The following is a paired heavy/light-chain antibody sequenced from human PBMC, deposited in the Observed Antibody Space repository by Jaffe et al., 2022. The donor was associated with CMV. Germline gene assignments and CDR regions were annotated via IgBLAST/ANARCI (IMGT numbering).Heavy chain of an antibody. CDR1: GGSISSNNW. CDR2: IQHSGNT. Sequence: QVQLQESGPGLVKPSGTLSLTCVVSGGSISSNNWWSWVRQSPGKGLEWIGEIQHSGNTNYNPSLKSRVTMSVDKSKNQFSLNLRSVTAADTAVYYCARSHNWFDPWGQGTLVTVSS. J-gene: IGHJ5*02. V-gene: IGHV4-4*02. CDR3: ARSHNWFDP.
Light chain of an antibody. CDR2: GNT. CDR3: QAYDSSLTLAVL. CDR1: RSNIGAGYD. V-gene: IGLV1-40*01. Sequence: QSVLTQPPSVSGAPGQRVTISCTGSRSNIGAGYDVHWYQQLPGTAPKLLIFGNTYRPSGVPDRFSGSKSGTSASLAITGLQAEDEADYYCQAYDSSLTLAVLFGGGTKLTVL. J-gene: IGLJ2*01.